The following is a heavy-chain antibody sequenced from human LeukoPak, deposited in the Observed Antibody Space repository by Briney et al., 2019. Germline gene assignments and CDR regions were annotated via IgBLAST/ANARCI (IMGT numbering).Heavy chain of an antibody. D-gene: IGHD6-25*01. J-gene: IGHJ4*02. CDR2: ISGGSGSK. CDR1: GFSFYGAW. V-gene: IGHV3-23*01. CDR3: ARDDGYY. Sequence: PGGSLRLSCATSGFSFYGAWLSWVRQAPGKGLEWVAAISGGSGSKYYADSVKGRFTVSRDNSKNTLYLQMNSLRAEDTAVYYCARDDGYYWGQGTLVTVSS.